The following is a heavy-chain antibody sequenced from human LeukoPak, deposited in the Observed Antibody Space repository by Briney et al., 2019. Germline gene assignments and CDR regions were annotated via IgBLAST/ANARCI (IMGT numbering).Heavy chain of an antibody. CDR2: TYYSGTT. V-gene: IGHV4-39*01. CDR1: GGSISSSSYY. Sequence: PSETLSLTCTVSGGSISSSSYYWGWIRQPPGKGLEWIGSTYYSGTTYYNPSLKSRVTISVDTSKSQFSLKLSSVTAADTAIYYCARPTVGATRGLDYWGQGILVTVSS. CDR3: ARPTVGATRGLDY. J-gene: IGHJ4*02. D-gene: IGHD1-26*01.